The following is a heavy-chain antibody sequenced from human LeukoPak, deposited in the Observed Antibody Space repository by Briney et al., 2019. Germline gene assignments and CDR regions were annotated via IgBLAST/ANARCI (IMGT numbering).Heavy chain of an antibody. J-gene: IGHJ5*02. D-gene: IGHD5-18*01. V-gene: IGHV4-39*01. Sequence: SETLSLTSTVSGGSISSSDYYWGWVRQPPGKGLEWIGNIYYSGGSYSSPSLESRVTISSDTSKNQFSVKLTSVTAADTAVYYCVRVGYAYGPVGNWFDPWGQGVLVTVSS. CDR1: GGSISSSDYY. CDR3: VRVGYAYGPVGNWFDP. CDR2: IYYSGGS.